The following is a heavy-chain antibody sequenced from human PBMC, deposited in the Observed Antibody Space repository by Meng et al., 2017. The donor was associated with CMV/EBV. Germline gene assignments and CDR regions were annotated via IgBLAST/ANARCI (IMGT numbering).Heavy chain of an antibody. D-gene: IGHD3-10*01. Sequence: GESLKISCAASGFTFSSYWMSWVRQAPGKGLEWVANIKQDGSEKYYVDSVEGRLTISRDNAKNSLYLQMNSLRAEDTAVYYCARLFTDAFDIWGQGTMVTVS. CDR3: ARLFTDAFDI. CDR1: GFTFSSYW. V-gene: IGHV3-7*01. CDR2: IKQDGSEK. J-gene: IGHJ3*02.